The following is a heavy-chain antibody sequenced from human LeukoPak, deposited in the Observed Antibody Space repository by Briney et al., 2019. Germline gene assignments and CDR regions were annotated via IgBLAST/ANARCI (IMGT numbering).Heavy chain of an antibody. D-gene: IGHD3-16*01. Sequence: ASVKVSCKASGYTFTSYYIHWVRQAPGQGPEWLGWINPSSGGTDYAQKFQGRVTMTRDTSTNTAYMELTSLRSDGTAVYYCARLGSLGVTLVWGGPSRTTIDYWGQGTLVTVSS. CDR3: ARLGSLGVTLVWGGPSRTTIDY. CDR2: INPSSGGT. V-gene: IGHV1-2*02. CDR1: GYTFTSYY. J-gene: IGHJ4*02.